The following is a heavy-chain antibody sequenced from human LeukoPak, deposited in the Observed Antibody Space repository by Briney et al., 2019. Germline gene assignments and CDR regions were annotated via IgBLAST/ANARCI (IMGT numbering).Heavy chain of an antibody. CDR3: AKPISGGLAVTADWFHP. CDR2: INANSGTT. J-gene: IGHJ5*01. Sequence: GGSLRLSCAASGFTFNNYAMSWLRQPPGKGLEWVSTINANSGTTSYAASVRGRFTISRDNSKNTLYLQLNTLRADDTATYYCAKPISGGLAVTADWFHPWGQGTLVVVSS. CDR1: GFTFNNYA. D-gene: IGHD6-19*01. V-gene: IGHV3-23*01.